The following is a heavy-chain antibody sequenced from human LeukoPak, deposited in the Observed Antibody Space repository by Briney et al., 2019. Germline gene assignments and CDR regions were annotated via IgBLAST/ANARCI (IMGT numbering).Heavy chain of an antibody. Sequence: GGSLRLSCAVSGFKFSSYWMHWVRQAPGKGLVWVSRIKSDGSRTDYADSVKGRFTISRDNAKNTLYLQMNSLRAEDTAVYYCARELPFDYWGQGTLVTVSS. D-gene: IGHD2-15*01. CDR3: ARELPFDY. V-gene: IGHV3-74*01. CDR2: IKSDGSRT. CDR1: GFKFSSYW. J-gene: IGHJ4*02.